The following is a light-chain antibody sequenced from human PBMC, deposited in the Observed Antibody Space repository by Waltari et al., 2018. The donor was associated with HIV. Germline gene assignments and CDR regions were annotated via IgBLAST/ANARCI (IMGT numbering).Light chain of an antibody. CDR3: LLYYGGAQRYV. J-gene: IGLJ1*01. CDR1: TEPVTPGNY. Sequence: HTVVTQEPSLTVSPGRTATLTCAPRTEPVTPGNYQHWLQQKPGQPPRGLIYSTSNKNSWTPARFSGSLLGGKAALTLSGVQPEDEAEYYCLLYYGGAQRYVFGTGTKVTVL. V-gene: IGLV7-43*01. CDR2: STS.